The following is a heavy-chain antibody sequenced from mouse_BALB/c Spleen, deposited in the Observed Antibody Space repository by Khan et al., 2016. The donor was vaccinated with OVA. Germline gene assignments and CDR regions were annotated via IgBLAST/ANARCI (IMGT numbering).Heavy chain of an antibody. D-gene: IGHD3-3*01. V-gene: IGHV1-18*01. Sequence: VQLQQSGPELVKPGASVKISCKTSGYTFPEYTVHWVKQSLGKSLDWIGVINPKNGGTAYNQKFKGKATLTVDKSSSTAYMEFRSLTSDDSAVYYCGRDAGRYWGQGTSVTVAS. CDR1: GYTFPEYT. CDR2: INPKNGGT. CDR3: GRDAGRY. J-gene: IGHJ4*01.